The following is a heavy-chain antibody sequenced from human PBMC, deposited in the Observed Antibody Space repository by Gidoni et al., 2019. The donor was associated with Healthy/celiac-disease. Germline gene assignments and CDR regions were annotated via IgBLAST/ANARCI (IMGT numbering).Heavy chain of an antibody. D-gene: IGHD6-19*01. J-gene: IGHJ6*02. Sequence: QVQLQQSGPGLVKPSQTLSLTCAISGDSVSSNSAAWNWIRQSPSRGLEWLGRTYYRSKWYNDYAVSVKSRITINPDTSKNQFSLQLNSVTPEDTAVYYCAREAALYSSGSTFDPYYYYGMDVWGQGTTVTVSS. V-gene: IGHV6-1*01. CDR1: GDSVSSNSAA. CDR2: TYYRSKWYN. CDR3: AREAALYSSGSTFDPYYYYGMDV.